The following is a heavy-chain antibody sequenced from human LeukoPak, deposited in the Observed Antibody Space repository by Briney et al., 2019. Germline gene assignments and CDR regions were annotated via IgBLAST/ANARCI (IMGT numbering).Heavy chain of an antibody. D-gene: IGHD5-12*01. J-gene: IGHJ4*02. CDR1: GFTFSSRW. V-gene: IGHV3-74*01. CDR2: INSDVSSA. Sequence: GGSLRLSCAASGFTFSSRWMHWVRQAPGKGLVWVSRINSDVSSAGYADSVKGRFAISRDDAKNTLYLQMNSLRAEDTAVYYCARGWLRSDYCFDSWGQGTLVTVSS. CDR3: ARGWLRSDYCFDS.